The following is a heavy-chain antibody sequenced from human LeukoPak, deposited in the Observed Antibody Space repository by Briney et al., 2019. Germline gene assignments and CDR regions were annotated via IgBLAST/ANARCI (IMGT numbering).Heavy chain of an antibody. J-gene: IGHJ4*02. CDR1: GFTFSSYG. CDR2: ISYDGSNK. V-gene: IGHV3-30*18. CDR3: AKGPYGDYKYYFDY. Sequence: PGGSLRLSCAASGFTFSSYGMHWVRQAPGKGLEWVAVISYDGSNKYYADSVKGRFTISRDNSKNTLYLKMNSLRAEDTAVYYCAKGPYGDYKYYFDYWGQGTLVTVSS. D-gene: IGHD4-17*01.